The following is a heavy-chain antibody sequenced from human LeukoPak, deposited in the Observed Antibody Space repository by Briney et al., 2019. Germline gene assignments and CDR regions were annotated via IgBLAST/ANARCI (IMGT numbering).Heavy chain of an antibody. CDR3: ARLVRDCSGGNCYSGFDY. J-gene: IGHJ4*02. V-gene: IGHV4-39*01. CDR2: IYYSGST. D-gene: IGHD2-15*01. CDR1: GGSISSRSYY. Sequence: PSETLSLTCTVSGGSISSRSYYWGWIRQPPGKGLEWIGSIYYSGSTYYNPSLKSRVTISVDTSKNQFSLKLSSVTAADTAVYYCARLVRDCSGGNCYSGFDYWGQGTLVTVSS.